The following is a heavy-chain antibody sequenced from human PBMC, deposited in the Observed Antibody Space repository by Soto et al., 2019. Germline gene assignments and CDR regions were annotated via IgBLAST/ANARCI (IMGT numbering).Heavy chain of an antibody. CDR1: GFTFSSYS. Sequence: EVQLVGSGGGVVQPGGSLRLSCAASGFTFSSYSMNWVRQAPGKGLEWVSYISTSSTTMYYADSVKGRFTISRDNGKNSLYLQMNTLRDEDTAVYYCVAMANFDYWGQGTLVTVSS. CDR2: ISTSSTTM. D-gene: IGHD5-18*01. V-gene: IGHV3-48*02. CDR3: VAMANFDY. J-gene: IGHJ4*02.